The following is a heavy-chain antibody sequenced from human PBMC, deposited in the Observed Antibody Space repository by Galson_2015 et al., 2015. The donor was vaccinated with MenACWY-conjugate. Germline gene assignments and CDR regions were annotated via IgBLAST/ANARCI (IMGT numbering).Heavy chain of an antibody. CDR1: SGSSYY. V-gene: IGHV4-39*07. D-gene: IGHD1-26*01. CDR2: IYYSGST. CDR3: ARDDGSYST. Sequence: SGSSYYWGWIRQPPGKGLEWIGSIYYSGSTYYNPSLKSRVTISVDTSKNQFSLKLSSVTAADTAVYYRARDDGSYSTWGQGTLVTVSS. J-gene: IGHJ5*02.